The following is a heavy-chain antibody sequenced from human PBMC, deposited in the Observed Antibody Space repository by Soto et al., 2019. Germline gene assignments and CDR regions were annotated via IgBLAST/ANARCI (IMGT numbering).Heavy chain of an antibody. D-gene: IGHD2-2*01. CDR2: IIPIFGIA. V-gene: IGHV1-69*08. J-gene: IGHJ6*02. CDR1: GGTFSRYS. CDR3: ATEDRDRETGLVPAAIDGMVV. Sequence: QVQLVQSGAEVKKPGSSVKVSCKASGGTFSRYSISWVRQALGHGLEWIGRIIPIFGIASYAQKFQGRVTITADESTSTAYMELSSLRTVDTDVYYCATEDRDRETGLVPAAIDGMVVWGQGTTVAVSS.